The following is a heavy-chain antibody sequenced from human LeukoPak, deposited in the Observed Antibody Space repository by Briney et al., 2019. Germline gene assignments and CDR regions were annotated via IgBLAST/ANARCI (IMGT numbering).Heavy chain of an antibody. CDR1: GFTFSSYA. CDR3: AKDRVSVYYYDSSGYYCFDY. J-gene: IGHJ4*02. Sequence: PGGSLRLSCAASGFTFSSYAMSWVRQAPGKGLEWVSAISGSGGSTYYADSVKGRFTISRDNSKNTLYLQMNSLRAEDTAVYYCAKDRVSVYYYDSSGYYCFDYWGQGTLVTVSS. CDR2: ISGSGGST. D-gene: IGHD3-22*01. V-gene: IGHV3-23*01.